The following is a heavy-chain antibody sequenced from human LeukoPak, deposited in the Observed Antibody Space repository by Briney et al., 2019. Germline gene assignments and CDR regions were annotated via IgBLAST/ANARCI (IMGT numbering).Heavy chain of an antibody. V-gene: IGHV3-30*04. CDR2: ISYDGSNK. Sequence: GSLRLSCAASGFTFSSYAMHWVRQAPGKGLEWVAVISYDGSNKYYADSVKGRFTISRDNSKNTLYLQMNSLRAEDTAVYYCASLMLGYCRGGSCYSDAFDIWGQGTMVTVSS. D-gene: IGHD2-15*01. CDR3: ASLMLGYCRGGSCYSDAFDI. CDR1: GFTFSSYA. J-gene: IGHJ3*02.